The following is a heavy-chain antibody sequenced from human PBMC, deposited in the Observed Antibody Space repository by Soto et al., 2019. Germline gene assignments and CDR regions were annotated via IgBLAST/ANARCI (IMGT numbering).Heavy chain of an antibody. V-gene: IGHV1-18*01. Sequence: QVQLVQTGAEVKEPGASVKVSCKASGYTFTNYGISWVRQAPGQGLEWMGWISCNKCDANYVQSLRGRVTMTTDTSTSSVYMELRSLRADDTAVYYCARDGDGTGRHYEYWGQGTLVTVSS. CDR3: ARDGDGTGRHYEY. CDR1: GYTFTNYG. CDR2: ISCNKCDA. J-gene: IGHJ4*02. D-gene: IGHD3-10*01.